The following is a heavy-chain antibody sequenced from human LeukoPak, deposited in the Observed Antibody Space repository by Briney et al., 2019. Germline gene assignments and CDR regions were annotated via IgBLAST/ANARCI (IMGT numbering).Heavy chain of an antibody. CDR3: ARHIPFDY. CDR1: GYSFSAYW. D-gene: IGHD2-21*01. V-gene: IGHV5-51*01. Sequence: GESLKISCKGSGYSFSAYWIGWVRQMPGKGLEWMGIIYPGDSNTRYSPSFQGQVTTSADRSINTAYLQWSSLKASDTAMYYCARHIPFDYWGQGTLVTVSS. CDR2: IYPGDSNT. J-gene: IGHJ4*02.